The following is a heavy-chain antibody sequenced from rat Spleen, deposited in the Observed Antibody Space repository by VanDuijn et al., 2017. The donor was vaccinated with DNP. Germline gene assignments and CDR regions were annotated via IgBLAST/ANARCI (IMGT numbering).Heavy chain of an antibody. D-gene: IGHD1-12*02. V-gene: IGHV5-7*01. CDR2: ISYDDSRT. Sequence: EVQLVESGGGLVQPGRSLKLSCTASGFTFSDYNMAWVRQAPKKGLEWVATISYDDSRTNYRDSVKGRFTISRDKPKSTLYLQMDSLRSEDTATYYCARSYYYDGSYSSPFSSWGQGTQVTVSS. CDR3: ARSYYYDGSYSSPFSS. J-gene: IGHJ3*01. CDR1: GFTFSDYN.